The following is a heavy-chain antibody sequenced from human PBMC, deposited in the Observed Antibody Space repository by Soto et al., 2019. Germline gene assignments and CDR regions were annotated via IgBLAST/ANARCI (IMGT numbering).Heavy chain of an antibody. V-gene: IGHV3-15*07. Sequence: EVQLVESGGGLVKPGGSLRLSCATSGFTFSNAWMNWVRQAPGKGLEWVGRIKSKTDGGTTDYAAPVKGRFTISRDDSTNTLYVQMNSLKTEDTAVYYCTTGVGVTNWDLFDYWGQGTLVTVSS. CDR1: GFTFSNAW. J-gene: IGHJ4*02. CDR3: TTGVGVTNWDLFDY. D-gene: IGHD1-26*01. CDR2: IKSKTDGGTT.